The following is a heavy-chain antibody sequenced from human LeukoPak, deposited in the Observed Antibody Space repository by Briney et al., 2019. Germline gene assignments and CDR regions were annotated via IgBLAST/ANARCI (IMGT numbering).Heavy chain of an antibody. D-gene: IGHD3-22*01. CDR1: GYTFTGYY. CDR3: ARRGVYYYDSSGRANYYFDY. V-gene: IGHV1-2*02. Sequence: GASVKVSCKASGYTFTGYYMHWVRQAPGQGLEWMGWINPNNGGTNYAQKLQGRVTMTTDTSTSTAYMELRSLRPDDTAMYYCARRGVYYYDSSGRANYYFDYWGQGTLVTVSS. CDR2: INPNNGGT. J-gene: IGHJ4*02.